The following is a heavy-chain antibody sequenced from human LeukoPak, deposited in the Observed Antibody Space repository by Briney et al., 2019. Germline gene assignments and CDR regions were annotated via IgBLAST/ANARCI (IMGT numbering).Heavy chain of an antibody. CDR3: AKDITLSLGSSDQDAFDI. Sequence: GGSLRLSCAASGFTFSSYAMSWVRQAPGKGLEWVSAISGSGGSTYYADSVKGRFTISRDNSKNTLYLQMNSLRAEDTAVYYCAKDITLSLGSSDQDAFDIWGQGTMVTVSS. CDR2: ISGSGGST. J-gene: IGHJ3*02. CDR1: GFTFSSYA. V-gene: IGHV3-23*01. D-gene: IGHD2-2*01.